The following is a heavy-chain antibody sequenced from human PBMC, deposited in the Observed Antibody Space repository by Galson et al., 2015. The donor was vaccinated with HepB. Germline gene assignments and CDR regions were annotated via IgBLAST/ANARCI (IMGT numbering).Heavy chain of an antibody. D-gene: IGHD6-19*01. V-gene: IGHV3-23*01. J-gene: IGHJ4*02. CDR1: GFTFSRHA. Sequence: SLRLSCAGSGFTFSRHAMSWVRQAPGKGLEWVSAISGSGDTTYYAESVKGRFTISGDNSKNTLYLQMNSLRAEDTAVYYCAKSAYSSGWYQFAADYWGQGALVTVSS. CDR2: ISGSGDTT. CDR3: AKSAYSSGWYQFAADY.